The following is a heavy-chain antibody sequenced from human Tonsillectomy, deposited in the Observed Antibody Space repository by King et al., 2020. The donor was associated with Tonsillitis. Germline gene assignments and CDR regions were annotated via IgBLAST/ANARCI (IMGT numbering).Heavy chain of an antibody. J-gene: IGHJ5*02. Sequence: VQLQESGPGLVKPSETLSLTCAVSGYSISSGYYWGWIRQPPGKGLEWIGSIYHSGSTYYNPSLKSRVTISVDTSKIQFSLKLSSVTAADTAVYYCAGTPGGYCSSTSCYIWFDPWGQGTLVTVSS. CDR2: IYHSGST. V-gene: IGHV4-38-2*01. D-gene: IGHD2-2*02. CDR1: GYSISSGYY. CDR3: AGTPGGYCSSTSCYIWFDP.